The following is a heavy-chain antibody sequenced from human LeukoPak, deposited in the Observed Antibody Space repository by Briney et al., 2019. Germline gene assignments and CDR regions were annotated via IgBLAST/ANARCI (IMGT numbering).Heavy chain of an antibody. V-gene: IGHV3-30*18. J-gene: IGHJ4*02. CDR3: AKDPSYYYDSSGYFDY. Sequence: PGGSLRLSCAASGFTVNSNYMSWVRQAPGKGLEWVAVISYDGSNKYYADSVKGRFTISRDNSKNTLYLQMNSLRAEDTAVYYCAKDPSYYYDSSGYFDYWGQGTLVTVSS. CDR1: GFTVNSNY. D-gene: IGHD3-22*01. CDR2: ISYDGSNK.